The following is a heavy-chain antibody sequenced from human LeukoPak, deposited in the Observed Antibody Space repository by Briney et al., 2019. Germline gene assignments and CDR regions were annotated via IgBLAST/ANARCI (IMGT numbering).Heavy chain of an antibody. CDR1: GGSISSSSYY. CDR3: ARGGSSSWYRGYFQH. Sequence: SETLSHTCTVSGGSISSSSYYWGWIRQPPGKGLEWIGSIYYSGSTYYNPSLKSRVTISVDTSKNQFSLKLSSVTAADTAVYYCARGGSSSWYRGYFQHWGQGTLVTVSS. CDR2: IYYSGST. D-gene: IGHD6-13*01. V-gene: IGHV4-39*01. J-gene: IGHJ1*01.